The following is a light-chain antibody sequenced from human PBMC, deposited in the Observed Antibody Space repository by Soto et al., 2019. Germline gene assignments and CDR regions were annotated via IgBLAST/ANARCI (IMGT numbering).Light chain of an antibody. CDR1: ITDIGTYNY. V-gene: IGLV2-14*01. CDR2: EVT. Sequence: QSVLTQPASVSGSPGQSITVSCTGSITDIGTYNYVSWYQQLPGKAPKLIIFEVTNRPSGVSDRFSGSKSGNTASLTISGLQTEDEADYYCASFTTSSTRVFGSGTKVTVL. J-gene: IGLJ1*01. CDR3: ASFTTSSTRV.